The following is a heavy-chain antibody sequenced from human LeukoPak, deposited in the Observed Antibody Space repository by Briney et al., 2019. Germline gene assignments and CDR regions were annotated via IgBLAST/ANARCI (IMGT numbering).Heavy chain of an antibody. J-gene: IGHJ2*01. D-gene: IGHD5-18*01. V-gene: IGHV3-23*01. CDR1: GFTFSSYW. CDR2: ISGSGGST. CDR3: AKDTASSWWYFDL. Sequence: GGSLRLSCAASGFTFSSYWMSWVRQAPGKGLEWVSAISGSGGSTYYADSVKGRFTISRDNSKNTLYLQMNSLRAEDTAVYYCAKDTASSWWYFDLWGRGTLVTVSS.